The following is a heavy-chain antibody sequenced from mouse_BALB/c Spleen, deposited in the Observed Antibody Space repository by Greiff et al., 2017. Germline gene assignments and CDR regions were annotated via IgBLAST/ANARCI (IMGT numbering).Heavy chain of an antibody. CDR3: NALTYAMDY. V-gene: IGHV14-4*02. CDR2: IDPENGDT. J-gene: IGHJ4*01. CDR1: GFNIKDYY. Sequence: VQLQQSGAELVRSGASVKLSCTASGFNIKDYYMHWVKQRPEPGLEWIGWIDPENGDTEYAPKFQGKATMTADTSSNTAYLQLSSLTSEDTAVYYCNALTYAMDYWGQGTSGTVSS.